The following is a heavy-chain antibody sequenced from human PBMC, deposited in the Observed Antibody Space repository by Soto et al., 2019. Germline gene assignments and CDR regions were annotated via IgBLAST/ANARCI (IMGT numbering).Heavy chain of an antibody. D-gene: IGHD3-10*01. CDR1: GGSINPYY. CDR2: IYYSGTT. V-gene: IGHV4-59*01. J-gene: IGHJ3*02. CDR3: ARVWGGAFDI. Sequence: SETLSLTCTVSGGSINPYYWGWIRQPPGKGLEWIGNIYYSGTTNYHPSLKSRVTISLDTSKNQFSLKLSSVTAADTAVYYCARVWGGAFDIWGQGTMVTVS.